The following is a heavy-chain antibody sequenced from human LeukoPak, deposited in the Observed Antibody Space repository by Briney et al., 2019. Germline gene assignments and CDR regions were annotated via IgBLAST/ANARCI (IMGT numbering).Heavy chain of an antibody. CDR2: MNPKSGNT. J-gene: IGHJ4*02. CDR1: GYTFTSYD. CDR3: ARSPSGYSGYDPVYY. V-gene: IGHV1-8*03. Sequence: ASVKVSCKASGYTFTSYDINWVRLVTGQGLEWMGWMNPKSGNTGYAQKFQGRVTITRNTSISTAYMELSSLRSEDTAVYYCARSPSGYSGYDPVYYWGQGTLVTVSS. D-gene: IGHD5-12*01.